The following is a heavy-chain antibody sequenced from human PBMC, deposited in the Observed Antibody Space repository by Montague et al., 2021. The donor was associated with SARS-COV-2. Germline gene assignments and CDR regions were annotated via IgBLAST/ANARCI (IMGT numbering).Heavy chain of an antibody. CDR1: GDSVAGITPT. D-gene: IGHD6-13*01. CDR2: SYYRSKRYY. CDR3: ARDPRYSLSWSFDY. Sequence: CAISGDSVAGITPTCSSIRQTPALHLEWLGRSYYRSKRYYDYAVSVKSRMTISPDTSKNQFSLQLSSVTPEDRAVYYCARDPRYSLSWSFDYWGQGTLVTVSS. V-gene: IGHV6-1*01. J-gene: IGHJ4*02.